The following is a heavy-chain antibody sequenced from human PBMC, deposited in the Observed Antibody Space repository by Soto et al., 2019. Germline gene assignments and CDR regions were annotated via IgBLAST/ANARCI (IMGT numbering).Heavy chain of an antibody. Sequence: SETLSLTCTVSGGSISSYYWSWIRQPPGKGLEWIGYIYYSGSTNYNPSLKSRVTISVDTSKNQFSLQLNSVTPEDTAVYYCARDGYYYDSSGYNWFDPWGQGTRVTVSS. CDR1: GGSISSYY. J-gene: IGHJ5*02. V-gene: IGHV4-59*12. D-gene: IGHD3-22*01. CDR3: ARDGYYYDSSGYNWFDP. CDR2: IYYSGST.